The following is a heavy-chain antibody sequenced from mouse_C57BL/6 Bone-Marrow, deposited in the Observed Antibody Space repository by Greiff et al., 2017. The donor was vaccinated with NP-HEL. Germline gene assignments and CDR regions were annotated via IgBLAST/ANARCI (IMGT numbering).Heavy chain of an antibody. CDR1: GYTFTSYW. Sequence: QVQLQQPGAELVKPGASVKLSCKASGYTFTSYWMQWVKQRPGQGLEWIGEIDPSDSYTNYNQKFKGKATLTVDKSSSTAYMQLSSLTSEDAAVYYCGRQRWDGVYAMDYWGQGTSVTVSS. V-gene: IGHV1-50*01. D-gene: IGHD4-1*01. J-gene: IGHJ4*01. CDR3: GRQRWDGVYAMDY. CDR2: IDPSDSYT.